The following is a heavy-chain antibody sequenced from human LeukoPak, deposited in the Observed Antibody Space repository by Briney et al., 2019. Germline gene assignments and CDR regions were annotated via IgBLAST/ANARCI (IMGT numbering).Heavy chain of an antibody. V-gene: IGHV1-3*01. CDR1: GGTFSSYA. J-gene: IGHJ4*02. Sequence: ASVKVSCKASGGTFSSYAISWVRQAPGQRLEWMGWINAGNGNTKYSQKFQGRVTITRDTSASTAYMELSSLRSEDTAVYYCAVVTRGGSFDYWGQGTLVTVSS. CDR2: INAGNGNT. D-gene: IGHD4-23*01. CDR3: AVVTRGGSFDY.